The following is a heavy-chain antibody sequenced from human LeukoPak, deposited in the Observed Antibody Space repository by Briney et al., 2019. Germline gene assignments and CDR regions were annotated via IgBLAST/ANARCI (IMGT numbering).Heavy chain of an antibody. V-gene: IGHV3-23*01. CDR3: ASGGITTFDY. J-gene: IGHJ4*02. D-gene: IGHD3-10*01. CDR2: ISGSGATA. CDR1: GFTFDSYA. Sequence: GGSLRLSCTASGFTFDSYAMSWVRQAPGRGLEWVSVISGSGATAYYADSVKGRFTISRDNAKNSLYLQMNSLRAEDTAVYYCASGGITTFDYWGQGTLVTVSS.